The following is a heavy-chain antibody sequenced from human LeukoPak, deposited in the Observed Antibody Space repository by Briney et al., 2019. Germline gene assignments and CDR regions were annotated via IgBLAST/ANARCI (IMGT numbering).Heavy chain of an antibody. Sequence: GESLKISCKGSGCSFTSYWIGWVRQMPGKGLEWMGIIYPGDSDTRYSPSFQGQVTISADKSISTAYLQWSSLKASDTAMYYCARPTSRYFDWLLAPFDLGYWGQGTLVTVSS. CDR2: IYPGDSDT. D-gene: IGHD3-9*01. J-gene: IGHJ4*02. V-gene: IGHV5-51*01. CDR1: GCSFTSYW. CDR3: ARPTSRYFDWLLAPFDLGY.